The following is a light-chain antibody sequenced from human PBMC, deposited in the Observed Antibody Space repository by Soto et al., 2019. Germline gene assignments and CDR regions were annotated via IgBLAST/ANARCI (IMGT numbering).Light chain of an antibody. CDR3: VLYMGSGMAV. Sequence: QAVVTQEPSFSVSPGGTVTLTCGLSSGSVSTSYYPSWYQQTPGQAPRTLIYSTNTRSSGVPDRFSGSILGNNAALTITGAQADDESDYYCVLYMGSGMAVFGGGTQLTVL. J-gene: IGLJ2*01. CDR1: SGSVSTSYY. V-gene: IGLV8-61*01. CDR2: STN.